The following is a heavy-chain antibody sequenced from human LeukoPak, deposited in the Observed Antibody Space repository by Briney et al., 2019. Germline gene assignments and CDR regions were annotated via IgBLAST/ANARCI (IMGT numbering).Heavy chain of an antibody. CDR1: GFTFSSYA. V-gene: IGHV3-23*01. D-gene: IGHD3-9*01. Sequence: GGSLRLSCAASGFTFSSYAMSWVCQAPGKGLEWVSAISGSGGSTYYADSVKGRFTISRDNSKNTLYLQMNSLRAEDTAVYYCAKDNEITYYDILTGLWYFDYWGQGTLVTVSS. J-gene: IGHJ4*02. CDR3: AKDNEITYYDILTGLWYFDY. CDR2: ISGSGGST.